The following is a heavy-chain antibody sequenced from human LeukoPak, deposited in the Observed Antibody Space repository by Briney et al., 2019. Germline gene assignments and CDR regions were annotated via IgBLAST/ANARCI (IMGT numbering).Heavy chain of an antibody. CDR3: AKDQGVAVAGMYY. Sequence: GGSLRLSCAASGFTFYSFAMSWVRQAPGKGLEWVSSISGSGGSTYYADSVKGRFTISRDNSRNTLYLQMNSLRAEDTAVYYCAKDQGVAVAGMYYWGQGTLVTVSS. CDR2: ISGSGGST. J-gene: IGHJ4*02. V-gene: IGHV3-23*01. D-gene: IGHD6-19*01. CDR1: GFTFYSFA.